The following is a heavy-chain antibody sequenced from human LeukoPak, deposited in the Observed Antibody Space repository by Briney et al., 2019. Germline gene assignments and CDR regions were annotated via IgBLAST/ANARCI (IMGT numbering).Heavy chain of an antibody. Sequence: SVKVSCKASGGTFSSYAISWVRQAPGQGLEWMGGIIPIFGTANYAQKFQGRVTITADESTSTAYMELSSLRSEDTAVYYCASHYDSSGYYYGITYFDYWGQGTLVTVSP. J-gene: IGHJ4*02. CDR3: ASHYDSSGYYYGITYFDY. V-gene: IGHV1-69*13. CDR1: GGTFSSYA. D-gene: IGHD3-22*01. CDR2: IIPIFGTA.